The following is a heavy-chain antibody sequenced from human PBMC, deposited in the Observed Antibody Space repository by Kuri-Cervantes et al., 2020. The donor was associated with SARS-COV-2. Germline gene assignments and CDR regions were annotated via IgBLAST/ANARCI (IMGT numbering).Heavy chain of an antibody. J-gene: IGHJ4*02. D-gene: IGHD1-26*01. CDR3: ASDNSGSYFREGGGFDY. Sequence: GGSLRLSCAASGFTFDDYAMHWVRQAPGKGLEWVSGISWNSGSIGYADSVKGRFTISRDNAKNSLYLQMNSLRAEDMALYYCASDNSGSYFREGGGFDYWGQGTLVTVSS. CDR2: ISWNSGSI. V-gene: IGHV3-9*03. CDR1: GFTFDDYA.